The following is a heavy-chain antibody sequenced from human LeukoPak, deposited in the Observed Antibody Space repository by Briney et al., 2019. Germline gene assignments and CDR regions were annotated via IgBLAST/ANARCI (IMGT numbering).Heavy chain of an antibody. Sequence: SETLSLTCAVYGGSFSGYYWSWIRQPPGKGLEWIGEINHSGSTNYNPSLKSRVTISVDTSKNQFSLKLSSVTAADTAVYYCAKPNHSGSYGLLYHFDYWGQGTLVTVSS. CDR2: INHSGST. V-gene: IGHV4-34*01. CDR3: AKPNHSGSYGLLYHFDY. CDR1: GGSFSGYY. D-gene: IGHD1-26*01. J-gene: IGHJ4*02.